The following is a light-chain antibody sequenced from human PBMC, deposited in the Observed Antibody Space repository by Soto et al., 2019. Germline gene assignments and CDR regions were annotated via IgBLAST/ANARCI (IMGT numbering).Light chain of an antibody. J-gene: IGKJ1*01. CDR2: GAI. V-gene: IGKV3-20*01. CDR1: QNIRSNY. CDR3: QQYHSPPLT. Sequence: EIVLTQSPGTLSLSPGQRGTLSCRASQNIRSNYVAWCQQKPGQPPRLLIYGAINRASGIPDRLSGSGSGTEFTLTISSLEPEDFVVYYCQQYHSPPLTFGQGNKVEFK.